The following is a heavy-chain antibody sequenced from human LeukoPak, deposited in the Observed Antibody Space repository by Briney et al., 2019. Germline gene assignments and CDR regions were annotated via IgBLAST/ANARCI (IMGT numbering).Heavy chain of an antibody. V-gene: IGHV4-59*01. CDR1: GGSISSYY. CDR3: ARSWYGYCSSTSSPYPGGHYYYYMDV. D-gene: IGHD2-2*01. CDR2: IYYSGST. J-gene: IGHJ6*03. Sequence: SETLSLTCTVSGGSISSYYWSWIRQPPGKGLEWIGYIYYSGSTNYNPSLKSRVTISVDTSKNQFSLKLSSVTAADTAVYYCARSWYGYCSSTSSPYPGGHYYYYMDVWGKGTTVTVSS.